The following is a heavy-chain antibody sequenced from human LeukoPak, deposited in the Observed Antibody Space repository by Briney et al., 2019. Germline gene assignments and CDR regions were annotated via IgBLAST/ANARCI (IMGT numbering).Heavy chain of an antibody. Sequence: GGSLRLSCAASGFTFSSYEMNWVRQAPGKGLEWVSYISSSGSTVYYADSVKGRFTISRDNAKNTLYLQMHSLRVEDTALYFCARDFSGGGLDLWGQGTLVTVSS. CDR2: ISSSGSTV. CDR3: ARDFSGGGLDL. D-gene: IGHD3-16*01. CDR1: GFTFSSYE. V-gene: IGHV3-48*03. J-gene: IGHJ4*02.